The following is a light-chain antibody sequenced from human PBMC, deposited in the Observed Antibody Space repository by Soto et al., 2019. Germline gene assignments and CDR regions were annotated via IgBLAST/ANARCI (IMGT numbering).Light chain of an antibody. CDR3: AAWDDSLNAHVV. Sequence: QSVLTQPPSVSGAPGQRVTISCTGTTSTIGAGSDIHWYQHLPGKAPKLLIYSNTHRPSGVPSRFSASKSGTSASLAITGLQPEDEADYYCAAWDDSLNAHVVFGGGTKVTVL. V-gene: IGLV1-40*01. CDR1: TSTIGAGSD. J-gene: IGLJ2*01. CDR2: SNT.